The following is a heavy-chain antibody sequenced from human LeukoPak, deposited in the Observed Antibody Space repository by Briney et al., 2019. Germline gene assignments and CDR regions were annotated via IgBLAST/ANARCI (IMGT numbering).Heavy chain of an antibody. D-gene: IGHD2-2*01. CDR3: ARLSLPSCLNY. V-gene: IGHV1-2*02. J-gene: IGHJ4*02. CDR1: GYTFTGYY. CDR2: INPKSGGT. Sequence: ASVKVSCKASGYTFTGYYMHWVRQAPGQGLEWMGWINPKSGGTNYAEKFQGRVTMTRDTSISTAYMELSRLRSDDTAVYYCARLSLPSCLNYWGQGALVTVSS.